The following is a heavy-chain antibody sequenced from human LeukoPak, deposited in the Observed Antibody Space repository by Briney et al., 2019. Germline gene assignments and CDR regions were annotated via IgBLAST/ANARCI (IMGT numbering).Heavy chain of an antibody. Sequence: GASVKSSCKASGGSFSSYAISWVRQAHGQGLEWMGGIIPIFGTANYAQKFQGRVTITTDESTSTAYMELSSLRSEDTAVYYCARVVPQLWFFDYWGQGTLVTVSS. D-gene: IGHD5-18*01. V-gene: IGHV1-69*05. CDR1: GGSFSSYA. CDR3: ARVVPQLWFFDY. CDR2: IIPIFGTA. J-gene: IGHJ4*02.